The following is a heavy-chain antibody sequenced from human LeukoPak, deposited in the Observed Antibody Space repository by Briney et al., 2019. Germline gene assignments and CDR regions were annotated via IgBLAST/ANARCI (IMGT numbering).Heavy chain of an antibody. Sequence: ASVKVSCKASGYTFTGYYMHWVRQAPGQGLEWMGWINPNSGGTNYAQKFQGRVTMTRDTSISTAYMELSRLRSDDTAVYYCARVEQWELLRGSRVFRANAFDIWGQGTMVTVSS. D-gene: IGHD1-26*01. CDR2: INPNSGGT. CDR1: GYTFTGYY. V-gene: IGHV1-2*02. CDR3: ARVEQWELLRGSRVFRANAFDI. J-gene: IGHJ3*02.